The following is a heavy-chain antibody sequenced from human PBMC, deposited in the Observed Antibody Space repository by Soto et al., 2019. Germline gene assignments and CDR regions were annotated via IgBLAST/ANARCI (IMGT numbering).Heavy chain of an antibody. V-gene: IGHV4-34*01. J-gene: IGHJ5*02. CDR3: ARGRIQLWLRAGNWFDP. CDR1: GGSFSGYY. CDR2: INHSGST. D-gene: IGHD5-18*01. Sequence: QVQLQQWGAGLLKPSETLSLTCAVYGGSFSGYYWSWIRQPPGKGLEWIGEINHSGSTNYNPSLKSRVTISVDTSKNQFSLKLSSVTAADTAVYYCARGRIQLWLRAGNWFDPWGQGTLVTVSS.